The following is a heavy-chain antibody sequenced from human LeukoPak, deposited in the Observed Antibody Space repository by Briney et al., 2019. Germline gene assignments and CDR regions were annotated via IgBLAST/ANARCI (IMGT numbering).Heavy chain of an antibody. CDR1: GFTFSTFW. CDR3: AKGIGDYLHYYFDY. V-gene: IGHV3-74*01. D-gene: IGHD4-17*01. CDR2: INSDGSTT. J-gene: IGHJ4*02. Sequence: GGSLRLSCAASGFTFSTFWMHWVRQVPGKGLVWVSRINSDGSTTTYADSVKGRFTISRDNAKNSLYLQMNSLRPEDTAVYYCAKGIGDYLHYYFDYWGQGTLVTVSS.